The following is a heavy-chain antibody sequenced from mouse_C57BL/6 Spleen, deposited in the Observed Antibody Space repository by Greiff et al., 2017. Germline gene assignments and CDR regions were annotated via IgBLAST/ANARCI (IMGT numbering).Heavy chain of an antibody. CDR1: GYTFTGYW. J-gene: IGHJ1*03. V-gene: IGHV1-9*01. Sequence: QVQLKESGAELMKPGASVKLSCKATGYTFTGYWIEWVKQRPGHGLEWIGEILPGSGSTNYNEKFKGKATFTADTSSNTAYMQLSSLTTEDSAIYYCARGGLSYWYFDVWGTGTTVTVSS. D-gene: IGHD1-1*02. CDR3: ARGGLSYWYFDV. CDR2: ILPGSGST.